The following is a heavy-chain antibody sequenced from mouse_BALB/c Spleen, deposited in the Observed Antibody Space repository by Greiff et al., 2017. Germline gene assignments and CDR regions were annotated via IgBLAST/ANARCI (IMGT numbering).Heavy chain of an antibody. D-gene: IGHD2-14*01. CDR2: IAPGSGST. J-gene: IGHJ4*01. Sequence: DLVKPGASVKLSCKASGYTFTSYWINWIKQRPGQGLEWIGRIAPGSGSTYYNEMFKGKATLTVDTSSSTAYIQLSSLSSEDSAVYFCARSDYRYLMDYWGQGTSVPVAS. CDR3: ARSDYRYLMDY. V-gene: IGHV1S41*01. CDR1: GYTFTSYW.